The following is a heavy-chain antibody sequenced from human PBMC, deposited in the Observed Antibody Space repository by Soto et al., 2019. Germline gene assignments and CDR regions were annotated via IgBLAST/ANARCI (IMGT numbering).Heavy chain of an antibody. V-gene: IGHV3-23*01. CDR2: VSGSGVRT. D-gene: IGHD5-12*01. CDR1: GFTFSSFA. J-gene: IGHJ4*02. CDR3: TIVANDH. Sequence: EVQLLESGGGLVQPGGSLRLSCAASGFTFSSFAMTWVRQAPGKGLEWVSSVSGSGVRTSYADSVKVRFTIARDNSNNTLYLQINSMSAEDTAVYYCTIVANDHWGQGTLVIVSS.